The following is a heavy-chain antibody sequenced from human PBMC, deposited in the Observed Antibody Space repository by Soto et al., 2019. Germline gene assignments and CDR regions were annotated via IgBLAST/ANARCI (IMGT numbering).Heavy chain of an antibody. CDR3: AREGASGSHIGY. CDR2: IIPIFGTA. D-gene: IGHD3-22*01. J-gene: IGHJ4*02. Sequence: QVQLVQSGAEVKKPGSSVNVSCKASGGTFSSYAISWVRQAPGQGLEWMGGIIPIFGTANYAQKFQGRVTITADESTSTAYMELSSLRSEDTAVYSCAREGASGSHIGYWGQGTLVTVSS. CDR1: GGTFSSYA. V-gene: IGHV1-69*01.